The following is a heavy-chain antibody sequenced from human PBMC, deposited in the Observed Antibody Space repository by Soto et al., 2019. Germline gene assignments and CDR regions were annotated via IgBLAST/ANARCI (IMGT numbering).Heavy chain of an antibody. Sequence: GGSLRLSCAASGFTFSSYAMSWVRQAPGKGLEWVSAISGSGGSTYYADSVKGRFTISRDNSKNTLYLQMNSLRAEDTAVYYCAKFFPDYDFWSGYFDNYYFDYWGQGTLVTVSS. J-gene: IGHJ4*02. CDR1: GFTFSSYA. D-gene: IGHD3-3*01. CDR3: AKFFPDYDFWSGYFDNYYFDY. V-gene: IGHV3-23*01. CDR2: ISGSGGST.